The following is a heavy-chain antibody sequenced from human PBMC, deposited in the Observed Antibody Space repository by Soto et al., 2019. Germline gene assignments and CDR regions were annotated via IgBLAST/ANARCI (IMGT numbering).Heavy chain of an antibody. CDR1: GFTVSSNY. CDR2: IYSGGST. D-gene: IGHD6-13*01. CDR3: ARVAAAGGSYFDY. V-gene: IGHV3-66*01. J-gene: IGHJ4*02. Sequence: PGGSLRLSCAASGFTVSSNYMSWVRQAPGKGLEWVSVIYSGGSTYYADSVKGRFTISRDNSKNTLYLQMNSLRAEDTAVFYCARVAAAGGSYFDYWGQGILVTVSS.